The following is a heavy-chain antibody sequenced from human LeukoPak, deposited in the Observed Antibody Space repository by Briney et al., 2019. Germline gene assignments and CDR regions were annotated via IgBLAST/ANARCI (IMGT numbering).Heavy chain of an antibody. CDR2: IYYSGST. Sequence: PSETLSLTCTVSGGPISSYYWSWIRQPPGKGLEWIGYIYYSGSTNYNPSLKSRVTISVDMSKNQFSLNLSSVTAADTAVYYCARDRRYSGTHYFDYWGQGILVTVSS. V-gene: IGHV4-59*01. CDR3: ARDRRYSGTHYFDY. J-gene: IGHJ4*02. D-gene: IGHD6-13*01. CDR1: GGPISSYY.